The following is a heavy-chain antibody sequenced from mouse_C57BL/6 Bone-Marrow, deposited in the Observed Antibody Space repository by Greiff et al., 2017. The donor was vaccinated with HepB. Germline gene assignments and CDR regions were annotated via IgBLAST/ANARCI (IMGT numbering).Heavy chain of an antibody. J-gene: IGHJ4*01. CDR2: IYPGSGST. D-gene: IGHD1-1*02. V-gene: IGHV1-55*01. Sequence: QVQLQQPGAELVKPGASVKMSCKASGYTFTSYWITWVKQMPGQGLEWIGDIYPGSGSTNYNEKFKSKATLTVDTSSSTAYMQLSSLTSEDSAVYYCASGGYPYYAMDYWGQGTSVTVSS. CDR3: ASGGYPYYAMDY. CDR1: GYTFTSYW.